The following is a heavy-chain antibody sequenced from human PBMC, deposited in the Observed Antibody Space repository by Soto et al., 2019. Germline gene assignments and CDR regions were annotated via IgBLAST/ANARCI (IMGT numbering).Heavy chain of an antibody. CDR1: GGSISSGGYS. J-gene: IGHJ4*02. CDR3: ARPRSSGYAGEFDY. D-gene: IGHD3-22*01. Sequence: SETLSLTCAVSGGSISSGGYSWSWIWQPPGKGLEWIGYIYHSGSTYYNPSLKSRVTISVDRSKNQFSLKLSSVTAADTAVYYCARPRSSGYAGEFDYWGQGTLVTVSS. V-gene: IGHV4-30-2*02. CDR2: IYHSGST.